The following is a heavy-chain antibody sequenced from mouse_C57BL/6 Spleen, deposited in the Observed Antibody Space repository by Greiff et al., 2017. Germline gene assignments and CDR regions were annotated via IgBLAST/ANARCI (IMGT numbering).Heavy chain of an antibody. V-gene: IGHV5-17*01. Sequence: EVKLMESGGGLVKPGGSLKLSCAASGFTFSDYGMHWVRQAPEKGLEWVAYISSGSSTIYYADTVKGRFTISRDNAKNTLFLQMTSLRSEDTAMYYCATPYGSAMDYWGQGTSVTVSS. D-gene: IGHD1-1*01. CDR2: ISSGSSTI. CDR1: GFTFSDYG. J-gene: IGHJ4*01. CDR3: ATPYGSAMDY.